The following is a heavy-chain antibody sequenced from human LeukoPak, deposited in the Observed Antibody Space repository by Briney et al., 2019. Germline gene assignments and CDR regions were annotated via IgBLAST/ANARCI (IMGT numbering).Heavy chain of an antibody. Sequence: SETLSLTCAVYGGSFSGYYWSWIRQPPGKGLEWIGEINHSGSTNYNPSLKSRVTISVDTSKNQFSLKLSSVTAADTAVYYCARGRRMWIPFDPWGQGTLVTVSS. J-gene: IGHJ5*02. CDR2: INHSGST. CDR1: GGSFSGYY. V-gene: IGHV4-34*01. CDR3: ARGRRMWIPFDP. D-gene: IGHD5-18*01.